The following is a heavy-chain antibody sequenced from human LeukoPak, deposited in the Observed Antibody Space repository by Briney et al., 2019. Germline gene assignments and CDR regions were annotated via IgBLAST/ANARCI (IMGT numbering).Heavy chain of an antibody. CDR1: GFTFSTYA. J-gene: IGHJ5*02. D-gene: IGHD3-9*01. CDR2: ISYDGSNK. V-gene: IGHV3-30*04. CDR3: ARDALRYFDWSPYNWFGP. Sequence: GGPLNLPCAASGFTFSTYALHWFRKAPGKGLEWVAVISYDGSNKYYADSVKGRFTISRDNSKNTLYLQMNSLRAEDTAVYYCARDALRYFDWSPYNWFGPWGQGTLVTVSS.